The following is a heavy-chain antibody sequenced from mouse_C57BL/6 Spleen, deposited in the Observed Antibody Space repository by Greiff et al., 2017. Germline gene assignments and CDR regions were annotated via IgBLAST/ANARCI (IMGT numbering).Heavy chain of an antibody. J-gene: IGHJ3*01. CDR3: ATYYSNYAAWFAY. D-gene: IGHD2-5*01. Sequence: VQLQQSGAELVRPGSSVKLSCKASGYTFTSYWMHWVKQRPIQGLEWIGNIDPSDSETHYNQKFKDKATLTVDKSSSTAYMQLSSLTSEDSAVYYCATYYSNYAAWFAYWGQGTLVTVSA. CDR2: IDPSDSET. V-gene: IGHV1-52*01. CDR1: GYTFTSYW.